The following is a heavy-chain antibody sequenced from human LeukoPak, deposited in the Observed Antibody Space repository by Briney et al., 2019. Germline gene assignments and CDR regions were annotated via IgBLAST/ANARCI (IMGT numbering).Heavy chain of an antibody. J-gene: IGHJ2*01. CDR1: GFTFSSYG. CDR3: AKGHYYDSSGRPDWYFDL. V-gene: IGHV3-30*02. CDR2: IRYDGSNK. D-gene: IGHD3-22*01. Sequence: GGSLRLSCAASGFTFSSYGMHWVRQAPGKGLEWVAFIRYDGSNKYYADSVKGRFTISRDNSKNTLYLQMNSLRAEDTAVYYCAKGHYYDSSGRPDWYFDLWGRGTLVTVSS.